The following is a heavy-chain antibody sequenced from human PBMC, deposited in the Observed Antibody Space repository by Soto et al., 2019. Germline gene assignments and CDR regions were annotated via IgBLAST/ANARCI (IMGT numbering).Heavy chain of an antibody. D-gene: IGHD3-9*01. CDR1: GYTFTSYA. J-gene: IGHJ4*02. CDR2: INAGNGNT. V-gene: IGHV1-3*01. Sequence: ASVKVSCKASGYTFTSYAMHWVRQAPGQRLEWMGWINAGNGNTKYSQKFQGRVTITRDTSASTAYMELSSLRSEDTAVYYCARGYFDWLLLHYWGQGNPVTVSS. CDR3: ARGYFDWLLLHY.